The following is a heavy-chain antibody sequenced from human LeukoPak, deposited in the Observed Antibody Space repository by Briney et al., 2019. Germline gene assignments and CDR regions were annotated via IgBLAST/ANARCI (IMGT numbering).Heavy chain of an antibody. V-gene: IGHV3-74*01. D-gene: IGHD3-10*01. CDR2: INSAGTST. CDR1: GFTFSSDW. Sequence: GGSLRLSCAASGFTFSSDWMHWVRQAPGKGLVWVSPINSAGTSTSYAASVKARFTISRDNAKTPLYLQMNRLKTEDTAAYYCTTEGYGSGSYAHWGQGTLVTVSS. CDR3: TTEGYGSGSYAH. J-gene: IGHJ4*02.